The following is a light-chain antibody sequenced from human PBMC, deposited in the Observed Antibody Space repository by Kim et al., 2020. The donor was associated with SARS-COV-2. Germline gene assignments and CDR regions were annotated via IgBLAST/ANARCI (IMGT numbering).Light chain of an antibody. CDR1: QSVSST. CDR2: GAS. V-gene: IGKV3-15*01. Sequence: VSPGERATRSCRASQSVSSTLAWYQQKPGQAPRLLIYGASTRATGIPARFSGSGSGTDFTLTISSLQSEDFAVYYCQQYNNWPVTFGQGTKVEIK. CDR3: QQYNNWPVT. J-gene: IGKJ1*01.